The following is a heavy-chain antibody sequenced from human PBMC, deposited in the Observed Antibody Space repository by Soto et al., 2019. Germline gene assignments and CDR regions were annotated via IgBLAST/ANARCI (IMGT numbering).Heavy chain of an antibody. CDR2: IYYSGST. Sequence: SSETLSLTCTVSGGSISSSSYYWGWIRQPPGKGLEWIGSIYYSGSTYYNPSLKSRVTISVDTSKNQFSLKLSSVTAADTAVYYCARVNPSSSWYYDYWGQGTLVTVSS. CDR3: ARVNPSSSWYYDY. V-gene: IGHV4-39*07. D-gene: IGHD6-13*01. CDR1: GGSISSSSYY. J-gene: IGHJ4*02.